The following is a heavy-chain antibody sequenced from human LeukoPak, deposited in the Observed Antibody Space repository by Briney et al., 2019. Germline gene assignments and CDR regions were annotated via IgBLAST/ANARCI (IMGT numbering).Heavy chain of an antibody. V-gene: IGHV3-21*01. CDR3: ARGSRDTAMVDFDY. Sequence: GGSLRLSCAASGFTFSIYSMTWVRQAPGKGLEWVSSISSGSSYIYYADSVKGRFTISRDNAKNSLYLQMNSLRAEDTAVYYCARGSRDTAMVDFDYWGQGTLVTVSS. CDR1: GFTFSIYS. J-gene: IGHJ4*02. CDR2: ISSGSSYI. D-gene: IGHD5-18*01.